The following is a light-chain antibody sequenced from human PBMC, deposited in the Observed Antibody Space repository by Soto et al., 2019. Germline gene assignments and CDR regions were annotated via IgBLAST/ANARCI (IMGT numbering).Light chain of an antibody. V-gene: IGLV2-14*01. Sequence: QSALTQPASVSGSPGQSITISCTGTSSDVGGYNYVSWYQQHPGKAPKLMIYDVSNRPSGVSNRFSGSKSGNTASLTISGVQDEAEADYYCSSYTSSSTLGVFGGGTKLTVL. J-gene: IGLJ2*01. CDR1: SSDVGGYNY. CDR2: DVS. CDR3: SSYTSSSTLGV.